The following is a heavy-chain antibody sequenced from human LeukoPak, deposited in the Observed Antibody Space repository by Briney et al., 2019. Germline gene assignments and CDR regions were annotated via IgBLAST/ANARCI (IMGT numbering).Heavy chain of an antibody. J-gene: IGHJ3*01. CDR1: GFTFSNYW. Sequence: GGSLRLSCAASGFTFSNYWMSWVRQAPGKGLEWVANIKEDGSLKYYVDSVKGRFTISRDNAKNSLYLQMDSLRAEDTAVYYCARSNAFDVWGQGTMVTVSS. CDR3: ARSNAFDV. CDR2: IKEDGSLK. V-gene: IGHV3-7*05.